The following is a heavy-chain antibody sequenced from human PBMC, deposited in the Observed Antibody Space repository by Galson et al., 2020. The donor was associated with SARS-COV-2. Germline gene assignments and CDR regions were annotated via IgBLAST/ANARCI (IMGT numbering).Heavy chain of an antibody. CDR1: GFTFSDHY. D-gene: IGHD3-22*01. V-gene: IGHV3-72*01. CDR2: SRDKTDSYTT. Sequence: GGSLRLSCAASGFTFSDHYMDWVRQAPGKGLEWVGRSRDKTDSYTTEYAASVKGRFTISRDDSKNSLYLQMSSLKTEDTAVYYCRVVTISGDFDYWGQGTLVTVSS. CDR3: RVVTISGDFDY. J-gene: IGHJ4*02.